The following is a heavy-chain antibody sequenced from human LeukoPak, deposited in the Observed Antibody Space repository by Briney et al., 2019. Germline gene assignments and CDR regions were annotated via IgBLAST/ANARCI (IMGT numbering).Heavy chain of an antibody. D-gene: IGHD1-1*01. CDR3: ARGTTGTTDFDY. CDR1: GFTFSDYY. V-gene: IGHV3-11*01. Sequence: KPGGSLRLSCAASGFTFSDYYMNWIRQAPGQGLGWVSYISTSGTTMPYADSVKGRFTISRDSAKSSLYLQMNSLRAEDAAVYYCARGTTGTTDFDYWGQGTLVTVSS. J-gene: IGHJ4*02. CDR2: ISTSGTTM.